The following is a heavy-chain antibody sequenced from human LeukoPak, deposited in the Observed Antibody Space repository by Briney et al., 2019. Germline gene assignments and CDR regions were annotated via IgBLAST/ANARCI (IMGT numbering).Heavy chain of an antibody. J-gene: IGHJ6*04. CDR2: FDPEDGET. CDR3: ATGGGIAAAGSIYYGMDV. Sequence: ASVKVSCKVSGYTLTELSMHWVRQAPGKGLQWMGGFDPEDGETIYAQKFQGRVTMTEDTSTDTAYMELSSLRSEDTAVYYCATGGGIAAAGSIYYGMDVWGKGTTVTVSS. CDR1: GYTLTELS. D-gene: IGHD6-13*01. V-gene: IGHV1-24*01.